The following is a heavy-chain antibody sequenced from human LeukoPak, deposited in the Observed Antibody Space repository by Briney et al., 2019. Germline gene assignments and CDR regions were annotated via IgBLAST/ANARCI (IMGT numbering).Heavy chain of an antibody. CDR3: ARVSTMVRGVITRAYDY. Sequence: ASVKVSCKASGYTFTGYYMHWVRQAPGQGLEWMGWINPNSGGTNYAQKFQGRVTMTRDTSTSTVYMELSSLRSEDTAVYYCARVSTMVRGVITRAYDYWGQGTLVTVSS. D-gene: IGHD3-10*01. J-gene: IGHJ4*02. CDR1: GYTFTGYY. CDR2: INPNSGGT. V-gene: IGHV1-2*02.